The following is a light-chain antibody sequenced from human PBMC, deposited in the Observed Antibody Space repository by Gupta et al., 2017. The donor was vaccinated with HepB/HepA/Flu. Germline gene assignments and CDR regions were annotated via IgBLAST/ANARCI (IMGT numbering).Light chain of an antibody. V-gene: IGKV4-1*01. CDR2: WAS. J-gene: IGKJ1*01. CDR1: QSGLYNSNNKNY. Sequence: DIVMTHSPDSLALSLGERATIPCRSSQSGLYNSNNKNYLAWYPQKRGQPPQLLIYWASTRQSGVPDGFSGSGSGTXFTLTIXSLQAEDVAVYYCQQQDEIHTTFGXGTKVEIK. CDR3: QQQDEIHTT.